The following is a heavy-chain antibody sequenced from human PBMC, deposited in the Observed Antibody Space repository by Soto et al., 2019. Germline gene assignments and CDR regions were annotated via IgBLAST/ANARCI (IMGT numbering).Heavy chain of an antibody. CDR2: IYYSGST. Sequence: PSENLSLTCTVSGISVSTSDYYWGWVRQPPGKGLDWIGNIYYSGSTFYNPSLRSRVTLSVDTSKNQFSLRLNSVTVADTAVYFCAGFVVPASRNSDFDYWGQGTLVTVSS. D-gene: IGHD2-15*01. CDR1: GISVSTSDYY. J-gene: IGHJ4*02. CDR3: AGFVVPASRNSDFDY. V-gene: IGHV4-39*01.